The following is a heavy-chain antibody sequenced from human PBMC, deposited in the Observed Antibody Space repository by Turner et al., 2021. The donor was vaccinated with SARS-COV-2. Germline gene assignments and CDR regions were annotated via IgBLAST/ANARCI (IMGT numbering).Heavy chain of an antibody. V-gene: IGHV4-39*01. CDR2: IYDSVST. CDR1: GGPISSSPSY. J-gene: IGHJ5*02. D-gene: IGHD3-10*01. Sequence: QLQLQESGSGLVKPSETMSRTCTVSGGPISSSPSYWGWIRQPPGKGLEWSGSIYDSVSTYYNPSLKSRVTISVDTSKNQFSLKLSSVTAADTAVYYCARRSEGYYGSGSHWFDPWGQGTLVTVSS. CDR3: ARRSEGYYGSGSHWFDP.